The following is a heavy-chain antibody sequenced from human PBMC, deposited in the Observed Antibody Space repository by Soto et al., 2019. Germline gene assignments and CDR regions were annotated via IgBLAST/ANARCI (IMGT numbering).Heavy chain of an antibody. CDR1: GGSITSSSY. J-gene: IGHJ6*02. V-gene: IGHV4-39*01. CDR3: RSSSRYSTDV. D-gene: IGHD6-13*01. CDR2: IYSTGNT. Sequence: QLQLQESGPGLVKPSETLSLSCTVSGGSITSSSYWGWIRQPPGKGLEWIGSIYSTGNTYYNPSLTGRVTISADTSTNQFSLNLSSVTAADTAVYYCRSSSRYSTDVWGQGTTVYVSS.